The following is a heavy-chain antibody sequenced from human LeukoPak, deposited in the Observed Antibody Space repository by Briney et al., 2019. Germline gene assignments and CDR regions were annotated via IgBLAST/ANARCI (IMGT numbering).Heavy chain of an antibody. CDR3: ARHGDYCFDL. CDR2: IKQDGTSK. CDR1: GFNLNTKW. Sequence: GGSLRLSCAASGFNLNTKWMTWVRQAPGKGLEWVANIKQDGTSKYYVDSVMGRFTISRDNAENSVYLQMNSLSAGDTAVYYCARHGDYCFDLWGPGTRVTVSS. J-gene: IGHJ4*02. V-gene: IGHV3-7*02. D-gene: IGHD2-21*01.